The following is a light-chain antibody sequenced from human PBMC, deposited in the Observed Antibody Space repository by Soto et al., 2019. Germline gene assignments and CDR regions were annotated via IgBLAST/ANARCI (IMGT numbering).Light chain of an antibody. CDR1: SSNLGAGYD. Sequence: QSVLTQPPSVSGAPGQRVTISCTGSSSNLGAGYDVHWYQHVPGTAPKVLIYDNFYRPSGVPDRFSGSKSGTSASLTITGLQAEDEAEYYCSSYTNINTRACVFGTGTKVTVL. CDR2: DNF. J-gene: IGLJ1*01. V-gene: IGLV1-40*01. CDR3: SSYTNINTRACV.